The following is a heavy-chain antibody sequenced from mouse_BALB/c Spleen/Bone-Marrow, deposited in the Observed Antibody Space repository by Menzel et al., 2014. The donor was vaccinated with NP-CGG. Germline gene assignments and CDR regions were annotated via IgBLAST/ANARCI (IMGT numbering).Heavy chain of an antibody. Sequence: EVQLQGSGGGLVQPGGSLRLSCATSGFTFTDYYMNWVRQPPGKALEWLAFIRNKAYGYTTEYSASVKGRFTISRDNSQNILYLQMNTLRAEDSATYYCARDMGGLLFDSWGQGTTLSVSS. D-gene: IGHD1-1*01. CDR1: GFTFTDYY. V-gene: IGHV7-3*02. CDR2: IRNKAYGYTT. CDR3: ARDMGGLLFDS. J-gene: IGHJ2*01.